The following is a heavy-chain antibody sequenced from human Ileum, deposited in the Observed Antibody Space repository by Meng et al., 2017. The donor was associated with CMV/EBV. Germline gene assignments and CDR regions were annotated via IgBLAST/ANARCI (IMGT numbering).Heavy chain of an antibody. Sequence: QAQLVQSGAEVKKPGASVKVSCKASGYTFNAYHVHWVRQVPGQGLEWMGWINPNSGGTKYAQKFRGRVTLTRDTSISTVYMDLTTITSDDTAVYYCARPYTSGWSNWFDPWGQGTLVTVSS. CDR3: ARPYTSGWSNWFDP. J-gene: IGHJ5*02. CDR1: GYTFNAYH. CDR2: INPNSGGT. D-gene: IGHD6-19*01. V-gene: IGHV1-2*02.